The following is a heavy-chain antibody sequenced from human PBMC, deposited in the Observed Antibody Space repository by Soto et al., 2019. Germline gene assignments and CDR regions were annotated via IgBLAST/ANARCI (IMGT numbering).Heavy chain of an antibody. CDR3: ARDIVVVPAAMSRFVDPYYYYGMDV. J-gene: IGHJ6*02. V-gene: IGHV1-2*04. D-gene: IGHD2-2*01. CDR2: INPNSGGT. CDR1: GYTFTGYY. Sequence: ASVKVSCKASGYTFTGYYMHWVRQAPGQGLEWMGWINPNSGGTNYAQKFQGWVTMTRDTSISTAYMELSRLRSDDTAVYYCARDIVVVPAAMSRFVDPYYYYGMDVWGRGTTVTVSS.